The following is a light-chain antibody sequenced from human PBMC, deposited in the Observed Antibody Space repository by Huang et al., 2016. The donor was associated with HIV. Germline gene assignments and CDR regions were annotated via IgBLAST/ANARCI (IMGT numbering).Light chain of an antibody. CDR1: RSVSSN. V-gene: IGKV3-15*01. J-gene: IGKJ4*01. CDR3: HQYNNWLLS. Sequence: EILMTQSPATLCVSPGKRVTLSCRANRSVSSNLAWYQQKRGQAPRLLIYGSSTRAPGIPARFSGSGSGTDFSLTISSLQSEDFAVYYCHQYNNWLLSFGGGTRVDI. CDR2: GSS.